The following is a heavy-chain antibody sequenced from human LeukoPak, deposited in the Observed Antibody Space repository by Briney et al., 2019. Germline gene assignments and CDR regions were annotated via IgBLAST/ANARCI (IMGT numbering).Heavy chain of an antibody. CDR2: ISSSGGST. V-gene: IGHV3-23*01. D-gene: IGHD2-2*01. CDR3: AKDRGCSSTICYSDY. CDR1: GFTFTSYA. J-gene: IGHJ4*02. Sequence: GGSLRLSCAASGFTFTSYAMSWVRQAPGRGLEWVSTISSSGGSTYYADSVKGRFTISRDSSKNTLYLQMNSLRAEGTALYYCAKDRGCSSTICYSDYWGQGTLVTVSS.